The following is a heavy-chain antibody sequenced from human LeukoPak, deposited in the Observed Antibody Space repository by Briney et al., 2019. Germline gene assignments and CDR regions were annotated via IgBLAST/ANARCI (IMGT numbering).Heavy chain of an antibody. J-gene: IGHJ6*02. CDR1: GGSISSSSYY. D-gene: IGHD1-1*01. V-gene: IGHV4-39*02. Sequence: SETLSLTCSVSGGSISSSSYYWGWIRQPPGKGLEWIGSTFYSGNTYYNPPLKSRVIISLDTSKNHFSLRLSSVTAADTAVYYCTSGHSQQGDYYYSGMDVWGQGTTVTVSS. CDR2: TFYSGNT. CDR3: TSGHSQQGDYYYSGMDV.